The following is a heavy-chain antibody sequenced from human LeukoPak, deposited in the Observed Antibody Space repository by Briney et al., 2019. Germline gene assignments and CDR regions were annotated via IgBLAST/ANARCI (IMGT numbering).Heavy chain of an antibody. J-gene: IGHJ4*02. Sequence: PGGSLRLSCAASGFTFSSYAMSWVRQAPGKGLEWVSAISGSGGSTYYADSVKGRFTISRDNSKNTLYLQMNSLRAEDTAVYYCARDNTPGLRLGELSRFDYWGQGTLVTVSS. D-gene: IGHD3-16*02. CDR3: ARDNTPGLRLGELSRFDY. V-gene: IGHV3-23*01. CDR1: GFTFSSYA. CDR2: ISGSGGST.